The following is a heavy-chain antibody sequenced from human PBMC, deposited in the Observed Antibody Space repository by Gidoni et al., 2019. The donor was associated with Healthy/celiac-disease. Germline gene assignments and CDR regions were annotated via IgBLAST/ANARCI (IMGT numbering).Heavy chain of an antibody. CDR1: GFTFSNAW. CDR2: IKSKTDGGTT. J-gene: IGHJ3*02. Sequence: EVQLVESGGGLVKPGGSLRLSCAASGFTFSNAWMSWVRQAPGKGLEWVGRIKSKTDGGTTDYAAPVKGRFTISRDDSKNTLYLQMNSLKTEDTAVYYCTPYPGYEGDAFDIWGQGTMVTVSS. D-gene: IGHD3-16*01. CDR3: TPYPGYEGDAFDI. V-gene: IGHV3-15*01.